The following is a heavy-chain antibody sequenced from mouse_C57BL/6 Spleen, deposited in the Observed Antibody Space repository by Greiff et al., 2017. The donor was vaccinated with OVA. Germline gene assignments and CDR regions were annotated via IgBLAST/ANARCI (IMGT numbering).Heavy chain of an antibody. D-gene: IGHD2-3*01. CDR3: ARERYDDYGGYYFDY. J-gene: IGHJ2*01. Sequence: VQLQQPGAELVRPGSSVKLSCKASGYTFTSYWMHWVKQRPIQGLEWIGNIDPSDSETHYNQKFKDKATLTVDKSSSTAYMQLSSLTSEDSAVYYCARERYDDYGGYYFDYWGQGTTLTVSS. V-gene: IGHV1-52*01. CDR1: GYTFTSYW. CDR2: IDPSDSET.